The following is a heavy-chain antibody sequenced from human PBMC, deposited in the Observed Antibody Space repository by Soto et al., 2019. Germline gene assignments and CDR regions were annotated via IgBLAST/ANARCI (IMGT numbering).Heavy chain of an antibody. CDR2: IYYRGST. V-gene: IGHV4-59*01. CDR1: GGSISGYY. J-gene: IGHJ6*02. CDR3: ARQQLLPFYYALDV. Sequence: SETLSLTCNVSGGSISGYYWSWIRQSPGKGLEYIGYIYYRGSTNYNSSLKSRVTMSVDTSRNQFSLKMNPVTAADTAVYYCARQQLLPFYYALDVWGQGTTVTVSS. D-gene: IGHD1-26*01.